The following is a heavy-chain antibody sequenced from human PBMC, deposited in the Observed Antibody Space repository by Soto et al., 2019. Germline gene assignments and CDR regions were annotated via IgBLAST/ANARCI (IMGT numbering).Heavy chain of an antibody. J-gene: IGHJ4*02. D-gene: IGHD3-22*01. CDR1: GGSVNTAPYH. V-gene: IGHV4-61*01. Sequence: PAETLSLTCTVSGGSVNTAPYHWSWIRQSPRNGLEWIGNIYYTGSTNYNPSVESRVAISLDTSNNQFSLRLTSLTAADTAVYFCARDHHSYYDTSGYYPYFDFWGQGTLVTVSS. CDR3: ARDHHSYYDTSGYYPYFDF. CDR2: IYYTGST.